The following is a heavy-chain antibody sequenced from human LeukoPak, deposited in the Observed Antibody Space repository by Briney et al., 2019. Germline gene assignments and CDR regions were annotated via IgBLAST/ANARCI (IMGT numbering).Heavy chain of an antibody. CDR2: ISYDGSNK. CDR1: GFTFSSYA. CDR3: ARDDTAAGTVWYFDY. J-gene: IGHJ4*02. Sequence: PGGSLRLSCAASGFTFSSYAMHWVRQAPGKGLEWVAVISYDGSNKYYADSVKGRFTISRDNSKNTLYLQMNSLRAEDTAVYYCARDDTAAGTVWYFDYWGQGTLVTVSS. V-gene: IGHV3-30*04. D-gene: IGHD6-13*01.